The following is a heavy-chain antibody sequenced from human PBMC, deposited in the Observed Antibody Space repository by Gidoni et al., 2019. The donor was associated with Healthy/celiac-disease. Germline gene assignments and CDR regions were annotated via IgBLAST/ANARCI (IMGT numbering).Heavy chain of an antibody. CDR1: GGSISSSSYY. D-gene: IGHD3-16*01. CDR3: ASPVFRDAFDI. Sequence: QLQLQESGPGLVTPSETLSLTCTVSGGSISSSSYYWGWIRQPPGKGLEWIGSIYYSGSTYYNPSLKSRVTISVDTSKNQFSLKLSSVTAADTAVYYCASPVFRDAFDIWGQGTMVTVSS. CDR2: IYYSGST. J-gene: IGHJ3*02. V-gene: IGHV4-39*01.